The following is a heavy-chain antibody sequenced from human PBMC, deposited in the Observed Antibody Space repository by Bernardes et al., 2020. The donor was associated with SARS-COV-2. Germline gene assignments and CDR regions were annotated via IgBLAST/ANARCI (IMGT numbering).Heavy chain of an antibody. CDR2: IYYSGST. Sequence: SETLSLTCTVSGGSISSYYWSWIRQPPGKGLEWIGYIYYSGSTNYNPSLKSRVTISVDTSKNQFSLKLSSVTAADTAVYYCARHWSSRLGFPYYYYYMDVWGKGTTVTVSS. CDR3: ARHWSSRLGFPYYYYYMDV. J-gene: IGHJ6*03. V-gene: IGHV4-59*08. D-gene: IGHD3-3*01. CDR1: GGSISSYY.